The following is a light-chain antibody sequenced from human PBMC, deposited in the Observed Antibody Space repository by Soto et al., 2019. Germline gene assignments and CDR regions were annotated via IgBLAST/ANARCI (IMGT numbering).Light chain of an antibody. CDR3: QQTYRTPLT. CDR1: QSISSY. CDR2: DAS. J-gene: IGKJ4*01. Sequence: DDQMTQSPSSLSASVGDRVTITCRASQSISSYLNWYQQKPGKAPKLLIYDASSLESGVPSRFSGSGSGTDFTLTISSLQPEDFATYSCQQTYRTPLTFGGGTKV. V-gene: IGKV1-39*01.